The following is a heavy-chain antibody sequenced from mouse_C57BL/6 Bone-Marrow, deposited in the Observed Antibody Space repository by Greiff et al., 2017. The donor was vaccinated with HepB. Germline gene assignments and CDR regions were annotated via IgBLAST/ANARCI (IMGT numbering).Heavy chain of an antibody. J-gene: IGHJ4*01. V-gene: IGHV1-81*01. CDR1: GYTFTSFG. Sequence: QVQLQQSGAELARSGASVKLSCKASGYTFTSFGTSWVKQRTGQGLEWIGEIYPRSGNTYYNEKFKGKATLTADKSTSTAYMELRSLTSEDSAVYFCANDSYFLLYAMDYWGQGTSVTVSS. D-gene: IGHD2-3*01. CDR3: ANDSYFLLYAMDY. CDR2: IYPRSGNT.